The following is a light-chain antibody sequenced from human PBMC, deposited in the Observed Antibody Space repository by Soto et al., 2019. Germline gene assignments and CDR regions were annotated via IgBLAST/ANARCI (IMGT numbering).Light chain of an antibody. CDR1: QSISDT. J-gene: IGKJ1*01. Sequence: SPPCLSVYPGGRASLSGSASQSISDTLAWYQQKPGQAPRLLIYSATRGASGFPASFSGSGSGTDFTLTISSLQSEDFAVYYRQQYNSRPITFGQGTKVDI. CDR2: SAT. CDR3: QQYNSRPIT. V-gene: IGKV3-15*01.